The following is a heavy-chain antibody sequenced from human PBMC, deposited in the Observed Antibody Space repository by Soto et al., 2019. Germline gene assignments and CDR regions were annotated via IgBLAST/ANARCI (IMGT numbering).Heavy chain of an antibody. CDR3: ARDYYYGMDV. J-gene: IGHJ6*02. V-gene: IGHV4-59*01. CDR1: GGSISSYY. Sequence: SETLSLTCTVSGGSISSYYWSWIRQPAGKGLEWIGYIYYSGSTNYNPSLKSRVTISVDTSKNQFSLKLSSVTAADTAVYYCARDYYYGMDVWGQGTTVTVSS. CDR2: IYYSGST.